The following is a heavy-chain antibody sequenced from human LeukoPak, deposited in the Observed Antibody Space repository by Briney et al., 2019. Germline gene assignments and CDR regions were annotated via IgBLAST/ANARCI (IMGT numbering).Heavy chain of an antibody. CDR1: GGSFSGYY. D-gene: IGHD2-2*02. Sequence: KPSETLSLTCAVYGGSFSGYYWSWIRQPPGKGLEWIGEINHSGSTNYNPSLKSRVTISVDTSKNHFSLKLSSVTAADTAVYYCARAPIPLNWFDPWGQGTLVTVSS. V-gene: IGHV4-34*01. CDR2: INHSGST. J-gene: IGHJ5*02. CDR3: ARAPIPLNWFDP.